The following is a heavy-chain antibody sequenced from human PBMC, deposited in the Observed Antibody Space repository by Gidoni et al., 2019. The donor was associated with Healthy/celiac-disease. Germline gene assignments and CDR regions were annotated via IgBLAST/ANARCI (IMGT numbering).Heavy chain of an antibody. CDR2: IIPIFGTA. Sequence: PGQGLEWMGGIIPIFGTAKYAQKFQGRVTITADESTSTAYMELSSLRSEDTAVYYCARHYYGSGSDRTTLFDYWGQGTLVTVYS. V-gene: IGHV1-69*01. D-gene: IGHD3-10*01. J-gene: IGHJ4*02. CDR3: ARHYYGSGSDRTTLFDY.